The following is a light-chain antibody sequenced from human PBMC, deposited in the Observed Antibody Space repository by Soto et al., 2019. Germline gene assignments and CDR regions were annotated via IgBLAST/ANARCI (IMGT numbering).Light chain of an antibody. V-gene: IGKV3-20*01. J-gene: IGKJ3*01. CDR2: GAS. CDR1: QSVTSNY. CDR3: HQYDNSPFT. Sequence: EIVLTQSPGTLSLSPGERATLSCRASQSVTSNYLAWYQQRPGQAPRLLVYGASSRATGIPDMFSGSGSGTDFALTISRLEPEDFAVYYCHQYDNSPFTFGPGTRVDIK.